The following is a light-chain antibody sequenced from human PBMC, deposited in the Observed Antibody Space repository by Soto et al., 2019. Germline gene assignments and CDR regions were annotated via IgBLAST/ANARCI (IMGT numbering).Light chain of an antibody. CDR2: GAS. V-gene: IGKV3-20*01. CDR3: QHYGSSPPFT. J-gene: IGKJ3*01. CDR1: QSISSSY. Sequence: EIVLTQSPGTLSLSPGERATLSCRASQSISSSYLAWYQQKPGQAPRLLIYGASSRATGIPDRFSGSGSGTDFTLSITRLEPQDFAVYYCQHYGSSPPFTFGPGTKVDIK.